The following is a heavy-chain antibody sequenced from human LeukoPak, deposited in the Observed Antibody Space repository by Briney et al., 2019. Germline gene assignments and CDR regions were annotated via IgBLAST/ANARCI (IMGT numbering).Heavy chain of an antibody. CDR2: IYHSGST. CDR3: ARGIAEYSYGYVPLYYFDY. D-gene: IGHD5-18*01. J-gene: IGHJ4*02. Sequence: SETLSLTCAVSGYSISSGYYWGWLRQPPGKGLEGIGSIYHSGSTYYNPSLKSRVTISLDTSKNQFSLKLSSVTAADTAVYYCARGIAEYSYGYVPLYYFDYWGQGALVTVSS. V-gene: IGHV4-38-2*01. CDR1: GYSISSGYY.